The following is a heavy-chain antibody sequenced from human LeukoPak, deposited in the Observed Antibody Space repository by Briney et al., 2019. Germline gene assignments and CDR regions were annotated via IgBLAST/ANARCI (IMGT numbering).Heavy chain of an antibody. CDR3: TRHDDSRSPSQPQGFDI. CDR2: VHNSGTT. CDR1: GGSISSSSTY. Sequence: PSETLSLTCTVSGGSISSSSTYWDWIRQPPGKGLEWIGSVHNSGTTYYTPSLKSRVAISVDGSNNQLSLRLSSVTAADSAVYYCTRHDDSRSPSQPQGFDIWGQGTMVTVSS. J-gene: IGHJ3*02. D-gene: IGHD2-15*01. V-gene: IGHV4-39*01.